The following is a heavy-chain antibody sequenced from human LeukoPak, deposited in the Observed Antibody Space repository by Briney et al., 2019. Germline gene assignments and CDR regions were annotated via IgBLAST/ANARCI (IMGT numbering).Heavy chain of an antibody. CDR1: GFTVSSNY. V-gene: IGHV3-66*01. Sequence: GGSLRLSCAASGFTVSSNYMSWVRQAPGKGLEWVSVIYSGGSTYYADSVKGRFTISRDNSKNPLYLQINSLRAEDTAVYYCARDGGPGSSGWYVHDYWGQGTLVTVFS. CDR2: IYSGGST. J-gene: IGHJ4*02. CDR3: ARDGGPGSSGWYVHDY. D-gene: IGHD6-19*01.